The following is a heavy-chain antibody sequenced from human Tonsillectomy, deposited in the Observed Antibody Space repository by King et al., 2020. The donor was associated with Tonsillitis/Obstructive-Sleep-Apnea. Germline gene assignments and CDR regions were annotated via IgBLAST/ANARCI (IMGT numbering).Heavy chain of an antibody. V-gene: IGHV3-74*01. J-gene: IGHJ6*03. CDR2: IKSDGSRT. Sequence: VQLVESGGGLVQPGGSLRLSCAASGFTFSSYWMHWVRQVPGKGLVWVSRIKSDGSRTDYADSVKGRLTISRYNAKNTLYLQMNSLRAEDTAVYYCARVPRTGYYYYMDVWGKGTTVTVSS. CDR3: ARVPRTGYYYYMDV. CDR1: GFTFSSYW. D-gene: IGHD3/OR15-3a*01.